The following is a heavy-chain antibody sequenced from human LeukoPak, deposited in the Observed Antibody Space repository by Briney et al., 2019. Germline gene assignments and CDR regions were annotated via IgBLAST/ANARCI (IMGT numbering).Heavy chain of an antibody. J-gene: IGHJ5*02. Sequence: GESLKISCKGSGYSFTSYWIGWVRQMPGKGVEWMGIICPGDSDTRDSPSFQGQVTISADKSINTAYLQWSSLKASDTAMYYCANSFLEGFDPWGQGTLVTVSS. CDR3: ANSFLEGFDP. V-gene: IGHV5-51*01. CDR2: ICPGDSDT. CDR1: GYSFTSYW. D-gene: IGHD2-15*01.